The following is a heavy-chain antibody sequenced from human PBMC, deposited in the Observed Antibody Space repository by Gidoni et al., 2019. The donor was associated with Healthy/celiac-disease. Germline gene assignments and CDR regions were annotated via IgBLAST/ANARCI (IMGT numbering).Heavy chain of an antibody. CDR3: ARQHVDTAMVKVDY. D-gene: IGHD5-18*01. J-gene: IGHJ4*02. CDR1: GGSISSSSYY. V-gene: IGHV4-39*01. CDR2: IYYSGRT. Sequence: QLQLQESGPGLVKPSETLSLTCTVSGGSISSSSYYWGWIRQPPGKGLEWIGSIYYSGRTYYNPSLKSRVTISVDTSKNQFSLKLSSVTAADTAVYYCARQHVDTAMVKVDYWGQGTLVTVSS.